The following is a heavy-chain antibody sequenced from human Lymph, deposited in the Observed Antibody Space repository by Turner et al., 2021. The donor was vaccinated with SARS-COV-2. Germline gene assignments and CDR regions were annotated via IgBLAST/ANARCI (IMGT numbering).Heavy chain of an antibody. D-gene: IGHD6-13*01. V-gene: IGHV3-53*02. J-gene: IGHJ6*02. CDR3: ARDLGTYGMDV. Sequence: EVQLVETGGGLIQPGGSRRLSCAASGIIVSRNYMNWVRQAPGKGLEWVSVIYSGVTTYYADSVKVRFTISRDNSKNTLYLQMNSLRVEDTAVYYCARDLGTYGMDVWGQGTTVTVSS. CDR1: GIIVSRNY. CDR2: IYSGVTT.